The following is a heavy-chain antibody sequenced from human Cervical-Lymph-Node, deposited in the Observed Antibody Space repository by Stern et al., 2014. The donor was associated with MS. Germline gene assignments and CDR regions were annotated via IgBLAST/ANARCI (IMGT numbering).Heavy chain of an antibody. D-gene: IGHD1-1*01. CDR3: ARPPPRRKWDDPNYGMDV. V-gene: IGHV5-51*03. Sequence: EVHLVESGAEVKKPGESLKISCKGSGYTFTNNWIAWVRQMPGKGLEWMGIIYPDDSDIRYSPSLQGQVTISADKSISTAYLQWRSLKAADSPVYYCARPPPRRKWDDPNYGMDVWGQGTTVTVSS. CDR2: IYPDDSDI. J-gene: IGHJ6*02. CDR1: GYTFTNNW.